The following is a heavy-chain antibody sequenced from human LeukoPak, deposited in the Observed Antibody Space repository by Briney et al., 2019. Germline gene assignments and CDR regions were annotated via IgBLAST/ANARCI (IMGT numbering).Heavy chain of an antibody. J-gene: IGHJ6*02. CDR2: IYPGDSDT. V-gene: IGHV5-51*01. D-gene: IGHD6-19*01. Sequence: GESLKISCKGSGYSFTSYWIGWVRQMPGKGLEWMGIIYPGDSDTRYSPSFQGQVTISADKSISTAYLQWSSLKASDTAMYYCARQSSGRLFAPYGMDVWGQGTTVTVSS. CDR1: GYSFTSYW. CDR3: ARQSSGRLFAPYGMDV.